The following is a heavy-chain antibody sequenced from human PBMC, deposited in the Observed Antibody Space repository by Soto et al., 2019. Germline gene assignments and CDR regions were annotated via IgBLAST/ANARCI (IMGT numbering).Heavy chain of an antibody. Sequence: QVHLVQSGAEVRKPGASVKVSCKGSGYTFTSYGIAWVRQAPGQGLEWMGWISAHNDNTNYAQKVQGRVTVTRDTXXXXXXXXXXXXXXXXXXXXXXXXXXXGXYXGQXALVTVSS. J-gene: IGHJ4*02. CDR3: XXXXXGXY. CDR1: GYTFTSYG. CDR2: ISAHNDNT. V-gene: IGHV1-18*01.